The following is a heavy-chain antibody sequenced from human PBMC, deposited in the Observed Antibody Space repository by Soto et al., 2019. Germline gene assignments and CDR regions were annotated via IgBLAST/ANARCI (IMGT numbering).Heavy chain of an antibody. V-gene: IGHV4-39*01. D-gene: IGHD2-2*01. J-gene: IGHJ4*02. CDR3: ARHFIVLVPAASFDY. CDR1: GVSISSSSYY. CDR2: IYYSGST. Sequence: SETLSLTCTVSGVSISSSSYYWGWIRQPPGKGLEWIGSIYYSGSTYYNPSLKSRVTISVDTSKNQFSLKLSSVTAADTAVYYCARHFIVLVPAASFDYWGQGTLVTVSS.